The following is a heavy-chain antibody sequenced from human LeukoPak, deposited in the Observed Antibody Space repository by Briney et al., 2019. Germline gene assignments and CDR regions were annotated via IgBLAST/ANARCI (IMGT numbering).Heavy chain of an antibody. V-gene: IGHV4-39*07. CDR1: GDSISTSSSY. D-gene: IGHD1-1*01. Sequence: ASETLSLTCSVSGDSISTSSSYWGWIRQSPGQGLEWIGSMYYSGTTNYNPSLRSRVTISVDTSKNQFSLKLSSVTAADTAVYYCARRGYGPRTTDYWGQGTLVTVSS. CDR2: MYYSGTT. J-gene: IGHJ4*02. CDR3: ARRGYGPRTTDY.